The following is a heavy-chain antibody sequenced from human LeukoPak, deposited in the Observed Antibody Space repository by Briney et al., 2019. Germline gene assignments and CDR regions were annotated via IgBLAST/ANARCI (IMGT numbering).Heavy chain of an antibody. V-gene: IGHV4-4*02. J-gene: IGHJ4*02. CDR1: GGSITNDNW. CDR2: IYYTGST. Sequence: SGTLSLTCAVTGGSITNDNWWSWVRQPPGKGLEWIGSIYYTGSTYYNPSLKSRVTMSVDTSKNQFSLKLSSVTAADTAMYYCATLQYCANGVCYKPRSDYWGQGTLFTVSS. CDR3: ATLQYCANGVCYKPRSDY. D-gene: IGHD2-8*01.